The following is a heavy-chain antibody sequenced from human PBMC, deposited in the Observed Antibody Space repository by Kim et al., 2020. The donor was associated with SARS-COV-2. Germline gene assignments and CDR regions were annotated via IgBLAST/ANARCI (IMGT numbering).Heavy chain of an antibody. Sequence: SETLSLTCTVSGGSISSYYWSWIRQPPGKGLEWIGYIYYSGSTNYNPSLKSRVTISVDTSKNQFSLKLSSVTAADTAVYYCASAVDIVGGGYYWGQGTLVTVSS. D-gene: IGHD5-12*01. CDR2: IYYSGST. CDR3: ASAVDIVGGGYY. V-gene: IGHV4-59*08. CDR1: GGSISSYY. J-gene: IGHJ4*02.